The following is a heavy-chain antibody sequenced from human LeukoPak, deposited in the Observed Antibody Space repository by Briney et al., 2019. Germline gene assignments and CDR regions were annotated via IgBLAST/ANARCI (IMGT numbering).Heavy chain of an antibody. CDR3: ASQLEHYNDSSGYSS. V-gene: IGHV4-39*01. CDR1: GGSISSVNYY. Sequence: PSETLSLTCTVSGGSISSVNYYWGWIRQPPGKGLEWIGSIYYSGTTYYNPSLKSRVTISVDTSKNQFSLKLSSVTAADTAVYYCASQLEHYNDSSGYSSWGQGTLVTVSS. D-gene: IGHD3-22*01. CDR2: IYYSGTT. J-gene: IGHJ4*02.